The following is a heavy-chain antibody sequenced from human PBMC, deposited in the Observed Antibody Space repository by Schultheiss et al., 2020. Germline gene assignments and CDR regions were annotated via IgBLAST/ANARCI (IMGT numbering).Heavy chain of an antibody. CDR1: GFTFDDYA. J-gene: IGHJ6*02. Sequence: SLKISCAASGFTFDDYAMHWVRQAPGKGLEWVSGISWNSGSIGYADSVKGRFTISRDNAKNSLYLQMNSLRGEDTALYYCARDLHSDYYDTSDYMYYYGMDVWGQGTTVTVSS. V-gene: IGHV3-9*01. CDR2: ISWNSGSI. CDR3: ARDLHSDYYDTSDYMYYYGMDV. D-gene: IGHD3-22*01.